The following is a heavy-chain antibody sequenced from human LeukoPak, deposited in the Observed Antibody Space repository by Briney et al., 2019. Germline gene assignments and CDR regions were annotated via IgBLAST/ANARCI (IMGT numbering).Heavy chain of an antibody. CDR3: ARLLAVAGNNY. D-gene: IGHD6-19*01. V-gene: IGHV1-2*02. CDR1: GYTFTGYY. CDR2: INPNSGGT. J-gene: IGHJ4*02. Sequence: ASVNVSCKASGYTFTGYYMHWVRQAPGQGLEWMGWINPNSGGTNYAQKFQGRVTMTRDTSISTAYMELSRLRSDDTAMYYCARLLAVAGNNYWGQGTLVTVSS.